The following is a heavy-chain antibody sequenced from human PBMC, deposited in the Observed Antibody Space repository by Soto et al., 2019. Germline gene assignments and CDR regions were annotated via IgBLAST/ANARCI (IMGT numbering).Heavy chain of an antibody. Sequence: SETLSLTCTVSGVSLSVTDYFWGWLRQPPGKALEWISSIYHSGSTYYNPSLKSRVTMSVDPSNNQFALTLNSVTAADTAVYFCARDSGWFDPWGQGTLVTVSS. V-gene: IGHV4-39*01. CDR2: IYHSGST. J-gene: IGHJ5*02. CDR1: GVSLSVTDYF. CDR3: ARDSGWFDP. D-gene: IGHD7-27*01.